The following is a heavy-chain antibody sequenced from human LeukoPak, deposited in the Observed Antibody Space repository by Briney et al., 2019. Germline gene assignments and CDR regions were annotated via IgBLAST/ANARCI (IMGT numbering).Heavy chain of an antibody. CDR1: GFTFSSYA. D-gene: IGHD3-16*01. CDR2: ISYDGSNR. Sequence: PGGSLRLSCAASGFTFSSYAVHWVRQAPGKGLEWVAVISYDGSNRYYADSVKGRFTISRDNSKNTLYLQMNSLRAEDTAVYYCAREGGSPDAFDIWGQGTMVTVSS. J-gene: IGHJ3*02. CDR3: AREGGSPDAFDI. V-gene: IGHV3-30-3*01.